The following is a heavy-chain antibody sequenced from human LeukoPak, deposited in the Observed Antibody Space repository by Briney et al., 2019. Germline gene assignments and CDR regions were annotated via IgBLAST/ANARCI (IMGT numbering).Heavy chain of an antibody. CDR2: MYHSGNT. V-gene: IGHV4-30-2*05. D-gene: IGHD3-3*01. CDR1: GGSISSGTYY. J-gene: IGHJ3*01. CDR3: ARDRGDYDFPFPGAYDL. Sequence: PSETLSLTCTVSGGSISSGTYYYSWIRQSPGKGLEWTGYMYHSGNTFYNPSLKSRVTISVDNSKNLFSLRLNSVTAADTAVYYCARDRGDYDFPFPGAYDLWGQGTMVTVSS.